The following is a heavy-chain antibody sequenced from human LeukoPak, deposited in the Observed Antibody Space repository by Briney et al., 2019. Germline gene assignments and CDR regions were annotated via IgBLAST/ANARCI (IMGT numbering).Heavy chain of an antibody. D-gene: IGHD6-19*01. J-gene: IGHJ4*02. Sequence: PGGSLRLSCAASGFTFSSYWMSWVRQAPGKGLEWVANIKQDGSEKYYVDSVKGRFTISRDDAKNSLYLQMNSLRAEDTAVYYCARDVVSGWYPEAVDGRDWGQGTLVTVSS. CDR3: ARDVVSGWYPEAVDGRD. CDR1: GFTFSSYW. V-gene: IGHV3-7*01. CDR2: IKQDGSEK.